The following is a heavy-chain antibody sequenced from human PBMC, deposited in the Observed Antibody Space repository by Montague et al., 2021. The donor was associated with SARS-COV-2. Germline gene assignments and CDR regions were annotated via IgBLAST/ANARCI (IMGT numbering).Heavy chain of an antibody. CDR2: ISGSGGSS. Sequence: SLRLSCAASGFTFSSYAMSWVRQAPGKGLEWVSAISGSGGSSYYADSVKGRFTISRDNSKNTLYLQMNSLRAEDTAVYYCAKDRIVVVVAALFDPWGQGTMVNVSS. CDR1: GFTFSSYA. CDR3: AKDRIVVVVAALFDP. V-gene: IGHV3-23*01. D-gene: IGHD2-15*01. J-gene: IGHJ5*02.